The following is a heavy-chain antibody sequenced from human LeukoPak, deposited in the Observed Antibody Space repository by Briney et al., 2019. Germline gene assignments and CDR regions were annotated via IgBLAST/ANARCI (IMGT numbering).Heavy chain of an antibody. CDR1: GYTFTDHY. Sequence: GAAVTVPYQASGYTFTDHYIHWVRQAPGQGLEWMGWTNPKSGGTNYAQKFQGRVTMSRDTSIRTAYMELRRLMSDDTAVYYCVLAMGAYFDYWGQGTLVTVSS. CDR2: TNPKSGGT. J-gene: IGHJ4*02. CDR3: VLAMGAYFDY. D-gene: IGHD1-26*01. V-gene: IGHV1-2*02.